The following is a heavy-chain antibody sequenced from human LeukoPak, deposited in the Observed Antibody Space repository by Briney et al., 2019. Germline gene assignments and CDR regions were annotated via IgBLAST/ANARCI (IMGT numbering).Heavy chain of an antibody. CDR3: AKHQRGGYDSPSHL. Sequence: GGSLRLSCSASGFTFNIYAMNWVRQAPGKGLEWVSSIGGSDGNTYYADSVKGRFTISRDTSKNTLYLQMNSLRAEDTAIYYCAKHQRGGYDSPSHLWGQGTLVTVSS. D-gene: IGHD5-12*01. CDR1: GFTFNIYA. V-gene: IGHV3-23*01. J-gene: IGHJ4*02. CDR2: IGGSDGNT.